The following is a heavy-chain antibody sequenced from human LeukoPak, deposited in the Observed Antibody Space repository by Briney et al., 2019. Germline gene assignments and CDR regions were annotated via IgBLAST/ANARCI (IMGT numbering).Heavy chain of an antibody. D-gene: IGHD6-13*01. CDR3: AREEYSSSWYSPVGY. V-gene: IGHV3-30-3*01. CDR1: GFTISSYA. CDR2: ISYDGSNK. J-gene: IGHJ4*02. Sequence: GRSLRLSCAASGFTISSYAMHWVRQAPGKGLEWVAVISYDGSNKYYADSVKGRFTISRDNSKNTLYLQMNSLRAEDTAVYYCAREEYSSSWYSPVGYWGQGTLVTVSS.